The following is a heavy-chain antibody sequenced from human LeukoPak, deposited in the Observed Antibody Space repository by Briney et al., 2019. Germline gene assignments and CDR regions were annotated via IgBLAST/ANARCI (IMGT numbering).Heavy chain of an antibody. V-gene: IGHV3-7*01. CDR1: GFTFSSYW. CDR2: IKQDGSEK. D-gene: IGHD4-17*01. CDR3: ARAGPMTTVTRQDY. J-gene: IGHJ4*02. Sequence: GGSLRLSCAASGFTFSSYWMSWVRQAPGKGLEWVANIKQDGSEKYYVDSVKGRFTIYRDNAKNSLYLQMNSLRAEDTAVYYCARAGPMTTVTRQDYWGQGPLVTVSS.